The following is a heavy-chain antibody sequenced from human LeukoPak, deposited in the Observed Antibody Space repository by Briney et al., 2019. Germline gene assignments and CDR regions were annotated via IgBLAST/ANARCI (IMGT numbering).Heavy chain of an antibody. Sequence: SETLSLTCTVSGGSISSYYWSWIRQPPGKRLEWIGDVYYSGSTNYNPSLKSRVTISIGTSKNHFSLKLSSVTAADTAAYYCARDQGYAFDIWGQGTMVTVSS. CDR2: VYYSGST. CDR3: ARDQGYAFDI. J-gene: IGHJ3*02. CDR1: GGSISSYY. V-gene: IGHV4-59*01.